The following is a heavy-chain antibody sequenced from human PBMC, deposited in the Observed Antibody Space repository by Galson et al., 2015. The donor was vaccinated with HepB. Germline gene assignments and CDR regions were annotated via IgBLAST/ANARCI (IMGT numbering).Heavy chain of an antibody. J-gene: IGHJ4*02. D-gene: IGHD6-13*01. CDR2: ISQYNGNT. V-gene: IGHV1-18*01. Sequence: AATVSCKASGSSLTTHGSTWVRASPGPRLQWMGWISQYNGNTNYAQNLQGRVTMHAGTSTTTALMELRGLKSDDTAVYYCAREEGVAVGTDTLDFWGQGTLLTVSS. CDR1: GSSLTTHG. CDR3: AREEGVAVGTDTLDF.